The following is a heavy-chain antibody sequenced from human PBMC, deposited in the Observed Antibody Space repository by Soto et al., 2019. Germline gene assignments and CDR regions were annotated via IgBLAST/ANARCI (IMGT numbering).Heavy chain of an antibody. J-gene: IGHJ4*02. CDR2: IFYTGST. V-gene: IGHV4-30-4*01. CDR3: ARVKATLYRHYYFDY. CDR1: GGTINSGDYF. D-gene: IGHD5-12*01. Sequence: PSETLSLTCSVSGGTINSGDYFWSWIRQPPGKGLEWIGSIFYTGSTYYSPSLKSRASMSMDTSKKLFSLRLRSLTAADTAGYFCARVKATLYRHYYFDYWGQGTPVTVSS.